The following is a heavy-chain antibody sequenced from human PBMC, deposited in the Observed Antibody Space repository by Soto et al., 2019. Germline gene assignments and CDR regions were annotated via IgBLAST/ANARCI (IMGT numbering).Heavy chain of an antibody. CDR2: IYYSGTT. J-gene: IGHJ6*04. V-gene: IGHV4-59*08. CDR1: GGSISGLY. Sequence: QVQLHESGPGLVKPSETLSLTCSVSGGSISGLYWTWVRQPPGRGLEWIVWIYYSGTTTYNPSLMSGADISVDTSKTEISLTLSSVPAGDTATYYCAILRNHYVMDVWGTGTTVTVSS. CDR3: AILRNHYVMDV.